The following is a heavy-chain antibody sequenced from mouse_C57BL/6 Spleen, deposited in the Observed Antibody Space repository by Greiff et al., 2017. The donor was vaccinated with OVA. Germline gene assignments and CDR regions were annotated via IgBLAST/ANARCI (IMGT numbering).Heavy chain of an antibody. D-gene: IGHD2-4*01. J-gene: IGHJ4*01. Sequence: VQLKQSGAELVRPGASVKLSCTASGFNIKDYYMHWVKQRPEQGLEWIGRIDPEDGDTEYAPKFQGKATMTADTSSNTAYLQLSSLTSEDTAVYYCTTGDYDGGSPMDYWGQGTSVTVSS. CDR1: GFNIKDYY. CDR3: TTGDYDGGSPMDY. V-gene: IGHV14-1*01. CDR2: IDPEDGDT.